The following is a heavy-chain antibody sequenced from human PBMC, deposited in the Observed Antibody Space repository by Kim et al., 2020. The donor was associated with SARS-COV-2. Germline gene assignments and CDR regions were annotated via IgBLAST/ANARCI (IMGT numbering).Heavy chain of an antibody. CDR1: GFSFSTYN. D-gene: IGHD3-16*01. CDR2: ISTSGSYI. J-gene: IGHJ4*02. V-gene: IGHV3-21*01. CDR3: AKVAGEDY. Sequence: GGSLRLSCAASGFSFSTYNMNWVRQAPGKGLEWVSSISTSGSYIYYADSVKGRFTISRDNAKNSLYLQMDRLRAEDTAVYYCAKVAGEDYWGQGTRVTVSS.